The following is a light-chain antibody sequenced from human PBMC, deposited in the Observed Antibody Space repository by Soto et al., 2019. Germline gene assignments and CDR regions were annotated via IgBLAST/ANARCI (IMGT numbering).Light chain of an antibody. V-gene: IGKV3-11*01. J-gene: IGKJ5*01. Sequence: EIVLTQSPATLSLSPGEGATLSCRASQSVGTSLAWYHQKPGRAPRLLIYDASNWATGGPGRFTGGGSGTDYTLTISSLEPEDFAVYYCQQRSNSPITFGQGTRLEIK. CDR3: QQRSNSPIT. CDR1: QSVGTS. CDR2: DAS.